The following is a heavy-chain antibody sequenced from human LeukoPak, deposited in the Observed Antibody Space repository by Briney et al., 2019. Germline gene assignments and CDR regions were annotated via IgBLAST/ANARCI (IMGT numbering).Heavy chain of an antibody. CDR2: IRYDGSNK. CDR3: AKDPNPHGTGWFDP. Sequence: PGGSLRLSCAAFGFTFSSYSMNWVRQAPGKGLEWVAFIRYDGSNKYYADSVKGRFTISRDNSKNTLYLQMNSLRAEDTAVYFCAKDPNPHGTGWFDPWGQGALVTVSS. J-gene: IGHJ5*02. CDR1: GFTFSSYS. V-gene: IGHV3-30*02.